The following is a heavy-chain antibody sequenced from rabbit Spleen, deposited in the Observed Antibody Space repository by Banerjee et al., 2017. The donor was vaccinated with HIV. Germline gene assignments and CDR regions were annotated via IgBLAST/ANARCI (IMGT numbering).Heavy chain of an antibody. CDR2: IAGSSSDFT. V-gene: IGHV1S45*01. CDR3: ARDFDF. Sequence: EQLVESGGDLVQPEGSLTLTCTASGFSFSSNDYMCWVRQAPGKGLEWISCIAGSSSDFTYSATWAKGRFTISKTSSTTVTLQMTSLTAADTATYFCARDFDFWGPGTLVTVS. CDR1: GFSFSSNDY. J-gene: IGHJ4*01.